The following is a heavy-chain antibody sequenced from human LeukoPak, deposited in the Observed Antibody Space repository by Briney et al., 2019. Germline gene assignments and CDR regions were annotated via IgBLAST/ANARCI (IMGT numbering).Heavy chain of an antibody. CDR1: GGSISSSSYY. V-gene: IGHV4-39*07. Sequence: SETLSLTCTVSGGSISSSSYYWGWIRQPPGKGLEWIGSIYYSGSTYYNPSLKSRVTISVDTSKNQFSLKLSSVTAADTAVYYCARDPKSGYDSGYYFDYWGQGTLVTVSS. J-gene: IGHJ4*02. D-gene: IGHD5-12*01. CDR3: ARDPKSGYDSGYYFDY. CDR2: IYYSGST.